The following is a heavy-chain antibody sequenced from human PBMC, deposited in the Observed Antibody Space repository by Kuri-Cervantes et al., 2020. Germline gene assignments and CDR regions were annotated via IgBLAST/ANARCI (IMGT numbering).Heavy chain of an antibody. CDR3: ARVSAAGPDAFDI. J-gene: IGHJ3*02. CDR2: IKQDGSEK. V-gene: IGHV3-7*02. D-gene: IGHD6-13*01. Sequence: GGSLRLSCAASGFTFSSYWMSWVRQAPGKGLEWVANIKQDGSEKYYVDSVKGRFTTSRDNAKNSLYLQMNSLRAEDTAVYYCARVSAAGPDAFDIWGQGTMVTVSS. CDR1: GFTFSSYW.